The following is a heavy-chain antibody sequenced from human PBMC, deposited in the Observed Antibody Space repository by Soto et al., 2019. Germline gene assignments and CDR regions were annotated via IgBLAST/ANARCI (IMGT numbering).Heavy chain of an antibody. CDR2: IWNDGSNK. V-gene: IGHV3-30*18. CDR3: AKDGADNGTYNFDY. Sequence: QVQLVESGGGVVQPGMSLSLSCAASGFTFSNYGMHWVRQAPGKGLEWVTLIWNDGSNKFYADTVKGRFTISRDNSKNTLDLQMTSLKTEDTAVYYCAKDGADNGTYNFDYWGQGTLVTVSS. J-gene: IGHJ4*02. D-gene: IGHD1-26*01. CDR1: GFTFSNYG.